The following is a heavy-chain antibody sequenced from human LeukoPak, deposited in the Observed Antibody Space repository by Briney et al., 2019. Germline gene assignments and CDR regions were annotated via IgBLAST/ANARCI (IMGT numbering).Heavy chain of an antibody. D-gene: IGHD5-18*01. J-gene: IGHJ4*02. Sequence: GGSLRLSCAASGFTFSSYAMSWVRQAPGKGLEWVANIKPDGSVQHYVDSVTGRFTISRDNGKNSVYLQMNSLRAEDTAVYYCATSYSYAFDCGGQGTLVTVSS. V-gene: IGHV3-7*01. CDR1: GFTFSSYA. CDR2: IKPDGSVQ. CDR3: ATSYSYAFDC.